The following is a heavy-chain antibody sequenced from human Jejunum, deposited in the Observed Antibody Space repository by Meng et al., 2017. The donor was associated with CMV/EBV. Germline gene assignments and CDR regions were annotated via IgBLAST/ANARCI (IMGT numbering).Heavy chain of an antibody. CDR3: ARSRVWGTYRPYYFDS. D-gene: IGHD3-16*02. J-gene: IGHJ4*02. Sequence: ISNYYWSRVRQAPGRGLEWIGYIRNSGASNYNPSRKSRVTIIMDMSKDQFSLDLHSVTAADTAVYYCARSRVWGTYRPYYFDSWGQGTLVTVSS. CDR1: ISNYY. V-gene: IGHV4-59*13. CDR2: IRNSGAS.